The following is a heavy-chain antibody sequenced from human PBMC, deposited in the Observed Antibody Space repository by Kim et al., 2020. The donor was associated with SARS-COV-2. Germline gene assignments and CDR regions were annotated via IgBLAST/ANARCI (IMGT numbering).Heavy chain of an antibody. D-gene: IGHD3-9*01. V-gene: IGHV4-34*01. Sequence: SETLSLTCAVYGGSFSGYYWSWIRQPPGKGLEWIGEINHSGSTNYNPSLKSRVTISVDTSKNQFSLKLSSVTAADTAVYYCARGLGSPPRFDWLKGGMDVWGQGTTVTVSS. J-gene: IGHJ6*02. CDR3: ARGLGSPPRFDWLKGGMDV. CDR1: GGSFSGYY. CDR2: INHSGST.